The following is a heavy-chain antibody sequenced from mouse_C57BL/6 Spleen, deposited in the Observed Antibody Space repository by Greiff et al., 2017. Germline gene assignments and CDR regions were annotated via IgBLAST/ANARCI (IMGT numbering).Heavy chain of an antibody. CDR1: GFTFSSYA. Sequence: EVQLQESGGGLVKPGGSLKLSCAASGFTFSSYAMSWVRQTPEKRLEWVATISDGGSYTYYPDNVKGRFTISRDNAKNNLYLQMSHLKSEDTAMYYCARDHGFAYWGQGTLVTVSA. V-gene: IGHV5-4*01. J-gene: IGHJ3*01. CDR2: ISDGGSYT. CDR3: ARDHGFAY.